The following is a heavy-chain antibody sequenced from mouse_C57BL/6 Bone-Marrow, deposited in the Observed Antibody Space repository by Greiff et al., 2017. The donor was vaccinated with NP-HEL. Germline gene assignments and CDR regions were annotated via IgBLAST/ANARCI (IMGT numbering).Heavy chain of an antibody. D-gene: IGHD1-1*01. V-gene: IGHV5-17*01. CDR3: ARLLVDY. CDR1: GFTFSDYG. J-gene: IGHJ2*01. CDR2: ISSGSSTI. Sequence: EVKLQESGGGLVKPGGSLKLSCAASGFTFSDYGMHWVRQAPEKGLEWVAYISSGSSTIYYADTVKGRFTISRDNAKNTLFLQMTSLRSEDTAMYYCARLLVDYWGQGTTLTVSS.